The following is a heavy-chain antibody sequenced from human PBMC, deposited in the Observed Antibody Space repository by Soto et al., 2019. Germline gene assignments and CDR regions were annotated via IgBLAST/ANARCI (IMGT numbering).Heavy chain of an antibody. D-gene: IGHD6-13*01. J-gene: IGHJ5*02. CDR2: IYYSGST. V-gene: IGHV4-31*03. CDR3: ASMQQLNWFDP. Sequence: LALTCTVSGGSISSGGYYWSWIRQHPGKGLEWIGYIYYSGSTYYNPSLKSRVTISVDTSKNQFSLKLSSVTAADTAVYYCASMQQLNWFDPWGQGTLVTVSS. CDR1: GGSISSGGYY.